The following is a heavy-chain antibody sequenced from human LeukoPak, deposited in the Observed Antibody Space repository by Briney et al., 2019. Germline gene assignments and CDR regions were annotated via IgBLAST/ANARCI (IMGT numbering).Heavy chain of an antibody. CDR2: IKNDGSST. CDR1: GFTFSSYW. V-gene: IGHV3-74*01. CDR3: ASFCSSSSCALDF. J-gene: IGHJ4*02. D-gene: IGHD2-2*01. Sequence: GGCLRLSCAASGFTFSSYWMHWVRQAPGKGLVWVSRIKNDGSSTNYADSVKGRFTISRDNAKNTLYLQMNSLRAEDTAVYYCASFCSSSSCALDFWGQGTLDTLSS.